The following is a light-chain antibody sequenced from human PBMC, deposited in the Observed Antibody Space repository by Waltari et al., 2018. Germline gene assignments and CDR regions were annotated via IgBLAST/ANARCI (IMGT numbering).Light chain of an antibody. Sequence: IVFTQSPATLSLSPGERATLSCRASQSVSNYLVWYQQKPGQAPRLLIYDGFNRASGIPARFSGSGSGTDFTFSISSLEPEESAVYYCQQRSNWPLTFGGGTRVEIK. CDR2: DGF. CDR3: QQRSNWPLT. V-gene: IGKV3-11*01. CDR1: QSVSNY. J-gene: IGKJ4*01.